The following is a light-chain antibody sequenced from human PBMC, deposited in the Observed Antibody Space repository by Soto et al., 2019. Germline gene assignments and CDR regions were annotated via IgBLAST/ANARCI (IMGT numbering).Light chain of an antibody. Sequence: QSVLTQPASVSGSPGQSITVSCTGNSSDVGGYNYVSWYQQHPGKAPRLMIYDVPNRPSGVSDRFSGSKSGNTASLTISGLQAEGEADYYCSSYRRGSTYVFGTGTKLTVL. CDR3: SSYRRGSTYV. J-gene: IGLJ1*01. CDR2: DVP. CDR1: SSDVGGYNY. V-gene: IGLV2-14*03.